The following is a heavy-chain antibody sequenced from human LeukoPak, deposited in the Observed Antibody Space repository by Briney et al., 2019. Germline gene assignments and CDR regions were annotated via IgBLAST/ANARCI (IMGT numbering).Heavy chain of an antibody. CDR2: INHSGST. V-gene: IGHV4-34*01. CDR3: ARADPNYCSSTSCYTYSL. Sequence: SETLSLTCAVYGGSFSGYYWSWIRQPPGKGLEWIGAINHSGSTYYNPSLKSRVTISVDRSKNQFSLRLSSVTAADTAVYYCARADPNYCSSTSCYTYSLWGRGTLVTVSS. J-gene: IGHJ2*01. D-gene: IGHD2-2*02. CDR1: GGSFSGYY.